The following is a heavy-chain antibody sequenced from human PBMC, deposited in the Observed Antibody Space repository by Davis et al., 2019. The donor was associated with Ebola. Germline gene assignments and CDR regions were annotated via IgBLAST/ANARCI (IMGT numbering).Heavy chain of an antibody. V-gene: IGHV3-7*03. Sequence: GESLKISCAASGFTFTNYWMTWVRQAPGKGLEWVAKIKQDGSEKYYVDSVKGRFTISRDNAKNSLYLQMNSLRAEDTAVYYCARASHCGGDCYSDYWGQGTLVTVSS. CDR2: IKQDGSEK. CDR1: GFTFTNYW. D-gene: IGHD2-21*01. CDR3: ARASHCGGDCYSDY. J-gene: IGHJ4*02.